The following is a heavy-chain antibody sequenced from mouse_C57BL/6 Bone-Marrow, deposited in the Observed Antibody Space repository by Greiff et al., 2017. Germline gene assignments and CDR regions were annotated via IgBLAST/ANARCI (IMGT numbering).Heavy chain of an antibody. CDR3: AAVVAR. V-gene: IGHV14-2*01. J-gene: IGHJ4*01. D-gene: IGHD1-1*01. CDR1: GFTIKGYY. CDR2: IDPDDGET. Sequence: VQLQQSGAELVKPGASVKLSCTASGFTIKGYYMHWVKQRTEQGLEWIGRIDPDDGETKYAPKFPGKATITAGTSSTTAYLQLSSLTTEDTAVYYWAAVVARWGQGTSVTVSS.